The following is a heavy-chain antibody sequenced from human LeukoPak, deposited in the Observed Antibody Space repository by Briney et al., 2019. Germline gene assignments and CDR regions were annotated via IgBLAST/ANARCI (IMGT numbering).Heavy chain of an antibody. Sequence: GGSLRLSCAASGFTLSSNYMSWVRQAPGKGLEWVSHISSSGSTIYYADSVKGRFTISRDNAKKSLYLQMNSLRAEEDTAVYYCARGNKNFYYYMDVWGKGTTVIISS. V-gene: IGHV3-11*01. J-gene: IGHJ6*03. CDR3: ARGNKNFYYYMDV. CDR2: ISSSGSTI. CDR1: GFTLSSNY.